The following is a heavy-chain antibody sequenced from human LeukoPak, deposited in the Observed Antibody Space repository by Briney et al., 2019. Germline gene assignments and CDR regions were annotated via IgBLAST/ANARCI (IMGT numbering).Heavy chain of an antibody. CDR2: IFTSGSA. D-gene: IGHD3-10*01. Sequence: NPLETLSLTCTGSGGSITNYYWNWTRQPAGKGLEWIGRIFTSGSANYNPSLESRVTMSVDTSKNQFSLNLTSVTAADTAVYYCARVRAKMTTSGFVTTHFDLWGQGILVTVSS. V-gene: IGHV4-4*07. CDR3: ARVRAKMTTSGFVTTHFDL. CDR1: GGSITNYY. J-gene: IGHJ4*02.